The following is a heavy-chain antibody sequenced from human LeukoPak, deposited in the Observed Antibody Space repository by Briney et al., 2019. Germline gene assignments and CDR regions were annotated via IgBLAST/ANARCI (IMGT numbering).Heavy chain of an antibody. CDR2: ISYDGSNK. CDR1: GFTFSSYT. CDR3: ARDRCSSTGCYTHYLDY. Sequence: PGRSLRLSCAASGFTFSSYTMHWVRQAPGQGLEWVAVISYDGSNKYYADSVKGRFTISGDTSKNTLYLQMNSLRAEDTAVYYCARDRCSSTGCYTHYLDYLGQGTLVTVSS. D-gene: IGHD2-2*02. J-gene: IGHJ4*02. V-gene: IGHV3-30-3*01.